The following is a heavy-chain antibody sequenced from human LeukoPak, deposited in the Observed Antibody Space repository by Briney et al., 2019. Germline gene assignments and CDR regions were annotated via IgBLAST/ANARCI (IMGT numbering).Heavy chain of an antibody. CDR3: ARVPAADFDY. J-gene: IGHJ4*02. V-gene: IGHV1-2*02. D-gene: IGHD2-2*01. CDR1: GYTFTGYY. CDR2: INPNSGGT. Sequence: ASVKVSCKASGYTFTGYYMHWVRQAPGQGLEWMGWINPNSGGTNYAQKFQGTVTMTRDTSISTAYMELSRLISEDTGVYYCARVPAADFDYWGQGTLVTVSS.